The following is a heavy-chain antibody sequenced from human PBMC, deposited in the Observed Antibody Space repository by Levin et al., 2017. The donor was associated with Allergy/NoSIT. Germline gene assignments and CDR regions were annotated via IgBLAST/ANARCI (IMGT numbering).Heavy chain of an antibody. CDR3: AREQYCSGGSCRDY. CDR2: IYSGGST. CDR1: GFTVSSNY. J-gene: IGHJ4*02. D-gene: IGHD2-15*01. Sequence: GGSLGLSCAASGFTVSSNYMSWVRQAPGKGLEWVSVIYSGGSTYYADSVKGRFTISRDNSKNTLYLQMNSLRAEDTAVYYCAREQYCSGGSCRDYWGQETLVTVSS. V-gene: IGHV3-66*01.